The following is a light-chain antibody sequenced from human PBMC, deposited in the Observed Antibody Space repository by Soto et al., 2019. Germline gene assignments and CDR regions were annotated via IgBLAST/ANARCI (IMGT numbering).Light chain of an antibody. CDR2: GAS. J-gene: IGKJ4*01. V-gene: IGKV3-20*01. CDR1: QSVSSSY. CDR3: QQYGSCPRT. Sequence: EIVLTQSPGTLSLSPGERATLSCRASQSVSSSYLAWYQQKPGQAPRLLIYGASTRATGIPARFSGSGSGTEFTLTISSLEPEDFAVYYCQQYGSCPRTFGGGTKVDIK.